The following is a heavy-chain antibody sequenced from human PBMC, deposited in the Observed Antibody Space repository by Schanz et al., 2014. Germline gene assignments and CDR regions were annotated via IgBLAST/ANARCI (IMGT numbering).Heavy chain of an antibody. V-gene: IGHV1-69*02. CDR2: IIPILGIT. D-gene: IGHD3-16*01. J-gene: IGHJ6*02. Sequence: VQLEQSGAEVKKPGASVKVSCKASGGTFSTYTISWVRQAPGQGLEWMGRIIPILGITNYAQKFLGRVTITADKSTSTAYMELKSLRSADTAVYYCATIGVNDYWRFGLDLWGQGTTVTVSS. CDR3: ATIGVNDYWRFGLDL. CDR1: GGTFSTYT.